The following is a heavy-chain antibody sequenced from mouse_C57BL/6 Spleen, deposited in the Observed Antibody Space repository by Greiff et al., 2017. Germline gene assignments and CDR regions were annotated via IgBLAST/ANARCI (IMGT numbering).Heavy chain of an antibody. CDR2: IDPSDSYT. D-gene: IGHD1-1*01. V-gene: IGHV1-50*01. CDR1: GYTFTSYW. Sequence: QVQLQQPGAELVKPGASVKLSCKASGYTFTSYWMQWVKQRPGQGLEWIGEIDPSDSYTNYNQKFKGKATLTVDTSSSTAYMQLSSLTSEDSAVYYCARSYYYGSSYEFAYWGQGTLVTVSA. CDR3: ARSYYYGSSYEFAY. J-gene: IGHJ3*01.